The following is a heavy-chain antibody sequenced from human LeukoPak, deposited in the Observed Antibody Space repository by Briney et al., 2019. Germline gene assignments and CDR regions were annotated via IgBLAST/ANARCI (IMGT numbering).Heavy chain of an antibody. CDR3: ARQFDY. J-gene: IGHJ4*02. CDR2: FYNRGSP. CDR1: GGSITSGDYR. Sequence: SETLSLTCSVSGGSITSGDYRWGWNRQSPGKGLEWNGSFYNRGSPYYNPSLKSRVTISLDTSKNQFSLKLTSVTAADTAIYYCARQFDYWGPGTLVTVSS. V-gene: IGHV4-39*01.